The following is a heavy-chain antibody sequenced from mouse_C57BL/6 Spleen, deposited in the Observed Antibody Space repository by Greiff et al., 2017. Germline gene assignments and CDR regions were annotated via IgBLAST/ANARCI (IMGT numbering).Heavy chain of an antibody. J-gene: IGHJ4*01. CDR1: GYTFTSYW. CDR3: ARCYDRDYAMDY. CDR2: IDPSDSYT. V-gene: IGHV1-59*01. D-gene: IGHD2-14*01. Sequence: VQLQQPGAELVRPGTSVKLSCKASGYTFTSYWMHWVKQRPGQGLEWIGVIDPSDSYTNYNQKFKGKATLTVDTSSSTAYMQLSSLTSEDSAVYYCARCYDRDYAMDYWGQGTSVTVSS.